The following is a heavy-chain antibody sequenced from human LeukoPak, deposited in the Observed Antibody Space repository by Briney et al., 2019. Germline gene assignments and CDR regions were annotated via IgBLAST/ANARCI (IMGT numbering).Heavy chain of an antibody. J-gene: IGHJ2*01. Sequence: GGSLRLSCAASGFTFNNYAMSWVRQAPGKGLECVSTISNSYNTYYADSVKGRFTISRDNSKNMLYLQMDSLRADDTAIYYCAKRAGQQLAYWYIDLWGRGTLVSVSS. CDR1: GFTFNNYA. CDR3: AKRAGQQLAYWYIDL. D-gene: IGHD6-13*01. V-gene: IGHV3-23*01. CDR2: ISNSYNT.